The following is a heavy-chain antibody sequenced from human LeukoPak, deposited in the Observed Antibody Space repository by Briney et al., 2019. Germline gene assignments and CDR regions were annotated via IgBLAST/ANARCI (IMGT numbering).Heavy chain of an antibody. Sequence: GGSLRLSCVVSGFTVSGSYMTWVRQAPGKGLEWVSVFNADGTTLYADSVKGRFFISSDTSNNTVHLQMTTLRAEDTAMYYCAREHWAHYAGSGYFDLFGHGTLVTVSS. D-gene: IGHD3-22*01. CDR1: GFTVSGSY. V-gene: IGHV3-53*01. J-gene: IGHJ5*02. CDR2: FNADGTT. CDR3: AREHWAHYAGSGYFDL.